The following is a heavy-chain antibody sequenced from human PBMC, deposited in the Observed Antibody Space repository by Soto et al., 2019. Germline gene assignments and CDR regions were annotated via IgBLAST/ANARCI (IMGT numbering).Heavy chain of an antibody. CDR2: ISGIGGST. D-gene: IGHD6-13*01. CDR3: ARGSSGYISSWYYFDY. Sequence: EVQLLESGGGLVQPGGSLRLSCAASGFTFTDYALSWVRQAPGKGLEWVATISGIGGSTYLADSVKGRLSISRDNSKNTVSLLMNSLRAEDTAVYFCARGSSGYISSWYYFDYWGRGTQVTVSS. CDR1: GFTFTDYA. V-gene: IGHV3-23*01. J-gene: IGHJ4*02.